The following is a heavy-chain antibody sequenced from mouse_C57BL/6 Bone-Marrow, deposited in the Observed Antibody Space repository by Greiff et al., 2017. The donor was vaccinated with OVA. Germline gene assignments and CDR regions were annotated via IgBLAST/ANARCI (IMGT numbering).Heavy chain of an antibody. V-gene: IGHV5-15*01. CDR2: ISNLAYSI. CDR1: GFTFSDYG. CDR3: ARNYGSSHWYFDV. J-gene: IGHJ1*03. D-gene: IGHD1-1*01. Sequence: EVKLQESGGGLVQPGGSLKLSCAASGFTFSDYGMAWVRQAPRKGPEWVAFISNLAYSIYYADTVTGRFTISRENAKNTLYLEMSSLRSEDTAMYYCARNYGSSHWYFDVWGTGTTVTVSS.